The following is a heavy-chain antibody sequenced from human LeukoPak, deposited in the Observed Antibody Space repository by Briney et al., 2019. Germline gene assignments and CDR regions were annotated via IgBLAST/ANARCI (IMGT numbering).Heavy chain of an antibody. D-gene: IGHD3-16*01. CDR1: GGSICRDRFY. V-gene: IGHV4-61*02. Sequence: PSETLSLTCTVSGGSICRDRFYWTWVRQPAGKGLEWIGRIKSSNTNYNPSLKSRVSISLDTSTNQFSLKLSTLTAADTAVYYCARVPDATYVPAYGGQGTLVTVSS. CDR3: ARVPDATYVPAY. J-gene: IGHJ4*02. CDR2: IKSSNT.